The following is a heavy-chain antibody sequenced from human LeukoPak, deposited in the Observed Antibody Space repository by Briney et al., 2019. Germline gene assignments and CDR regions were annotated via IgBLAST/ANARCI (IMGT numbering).Heavy chain of an antibody. Sequence: GESLKISCSGFGYSFTSYWNGWVRQMPGKRVEGMVIFYSCGADTTYSPSFQGQDTISPDKSISTAYLQWSSLKASDTAMYYCARLSTVAAAGPHYGMDVWGQGTTVTVSS. V-gene: IGHV5-51*01. D-gene: IGHD6-13*01. J-gene: IGHJ6*02. CDR2: FYSCGADT. CDR1: GYSFTSYW. CDR3: ARLSTVAAAGPHYGMDV.